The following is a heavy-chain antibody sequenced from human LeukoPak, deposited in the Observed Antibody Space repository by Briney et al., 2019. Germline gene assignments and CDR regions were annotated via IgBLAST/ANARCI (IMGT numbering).Heavy chain of an antibody. Sequence: GGSLRLSCAASGFTLSSYAMTWVRQAPGRGLEWVSSVVGGGGGTYYADSVKGRFTISRDNSKDTLYLQMNGLRAEDTAVYYCARSSYSSSSSVWGQGTMVTVSS. D-gene: IGHD6-6*01. CDR1: GFTLSSYA. CDR2: VVGGGGGT. V-gene: IGHV3-23*01. CDR3: ARSSYSSSSSV. J-gene: IGHJ3*01.